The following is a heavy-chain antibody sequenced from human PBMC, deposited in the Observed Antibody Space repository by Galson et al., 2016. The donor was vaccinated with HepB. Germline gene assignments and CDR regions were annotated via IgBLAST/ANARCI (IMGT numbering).Heavy chain of an antibody. CDR3: AFSRGWQQLVC. D-gene: IGHD6-13*01. CDR1: GISIGHYA. CDR2: ITSKAYSGTT. J-gene: IGHJ4*02. V-gene: IGHV3-49*03. Sequence: LRLSCATSGISIGHYAMSWFRQAPGKGLEWVSFITSKAYSGTTEYAASVKGRFTISRDDSKNSLYLQMSSLKTEDTAVYYCAFSRGWQQLVCWGQGTLVTVSS.